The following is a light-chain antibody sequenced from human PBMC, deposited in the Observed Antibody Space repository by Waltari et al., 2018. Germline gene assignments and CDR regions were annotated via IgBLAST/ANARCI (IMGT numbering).Light chain of an antibody. CDR1: QNLNYW. CDR2: EAF. V-gene: IGKV1-5*03. Sequence: DIQMTQSPSTLSASVRDRVTITCRASQNLNYWLAWYQQKPGKAPKLLIYEAFTLESGVPSRFSGSGSGTDFTLTISSLQPDDFATYYCQQYSTYPRTFGQGTKVDI. CDR3: QQYSTYPRT. J-gene: IGKJ1*01.